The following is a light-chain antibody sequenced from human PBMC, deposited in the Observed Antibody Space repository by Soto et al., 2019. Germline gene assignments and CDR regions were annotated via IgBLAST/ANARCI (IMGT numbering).Light chain of an antibody. J-gene: IGKJ2*01. CDR2: DAS. CDR3: LQYSTGPPLYT. V-gene: IGKV3-15*01. CDR1: QAVSSY. Sequence: EIVMTQSPAALSVSLGERVSLTCRASQAVSSYLAWYQQKPGQAPRLLLSDASTSATDIPDRFSGSGSGTDFTLTSSSLPSSDLAVYYCLQYSTGPPLYTFGQGTKLEIK.